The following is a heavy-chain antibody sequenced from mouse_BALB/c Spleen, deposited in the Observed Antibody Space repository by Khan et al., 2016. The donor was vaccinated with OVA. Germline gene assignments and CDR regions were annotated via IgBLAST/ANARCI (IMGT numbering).Heavy chain of an antibody. V-gene: IGHV5-12-1*01. D-gene: IGHD2-14*01. CDR3: ARHLGFTMDY. CDR1: GFAFSSYD. J-gene: IGHJ4*01. CDR2: ISSGGGST. Sequence: EVKLLESGGGLVKPGGSLKLSCAASGFAFSSYDMSWVRQTPEKRLEWVAYISSGGGSTYYPDTVKGRFTISRDNAKNTLYQQMSSLKSEDTAMYYCARHLGFTMDYWGQGTSVTVSS.